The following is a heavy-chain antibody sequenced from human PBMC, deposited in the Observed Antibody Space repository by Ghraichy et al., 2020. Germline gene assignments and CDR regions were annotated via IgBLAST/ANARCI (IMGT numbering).Heavy chain of an antibody. D-gene: IGHD1-26*01. J-gene: IGHJ4*02. Sequence: GESLNISCAASGFTFNRYAMHWVRQAPGKGLEWVAVIPYDGFNKYYADSVKGRFTISRDNSENTLYLQMNSLRAEDTAVYYCARDAEVGGTNYFDYWGQGTLVTVSS. CDR1: GFTFNRYA. CDR2: IPYDGFNK. CDR3: ARDAEVGGTNYFDY. V-gene: IGHV3-30*04.